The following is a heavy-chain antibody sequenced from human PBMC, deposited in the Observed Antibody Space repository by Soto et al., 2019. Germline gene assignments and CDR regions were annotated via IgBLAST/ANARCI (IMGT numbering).Heavy chain of an antibody. J-gene: IGHJ4*02. CDR3: AKQRKVKIAVGQMSFDY. CDR1: GYNFNHYY. D-gene: IGHD6-19*01. V-gene: IGHV5-51*01. Sequence: GESLKISCQASGYNFNHYYIAWMRQIPGRGLEWVGLIYPGDSDSRYSPSFQGQVTMSVDRSTDTAYLQWSSLKASDSGIYYCAKQRKVKIAVGQMSFDYWGQGTLVTVYS. CDR2: IYPGDSDS.